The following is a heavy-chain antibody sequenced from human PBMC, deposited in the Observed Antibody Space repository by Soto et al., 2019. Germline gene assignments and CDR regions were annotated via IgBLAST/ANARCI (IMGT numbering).Heavy chain of an antibody. CDR3: ARRDVYNWFDP. CDR2: IYYSGST. D-gene: IGHD2-8*01. J-gene: IGHJ5*02. Sequence: LSLTCTVSGGSISSSSYYWGWIRQPPGKGLEWIGSIYYSGSTYYNPSLKSRVTISVDTSKNQFSLKLSSVTAADTAVYYCARRDVYNWFDPWGQGTLVTCSS. V-gene: IGHV4-39*07. CDR1: GGSISSSSYY.